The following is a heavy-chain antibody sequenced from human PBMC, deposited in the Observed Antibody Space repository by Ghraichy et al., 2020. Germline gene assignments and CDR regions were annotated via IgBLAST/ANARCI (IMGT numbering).Heavy chain of an antibody. CDR1: GYTFTSYG. D-gene: IGHD6-6*01. CDR3: AIVFVDSSSSPIDY. CDR2: ISAYNGNT. Sequence: ASVKVSCKASGYTFTSYGMSWVRQAPGQGLEWMGWISAYNGNTTYAQKFQGRVTMTTDTSTSTAYMELRSLRSDDTAVYYCAIVFVDSSSSPIDYWGQGTLVTVSS. J-gene: IGHJ4*02. V-gene: IGHV1-18*01.